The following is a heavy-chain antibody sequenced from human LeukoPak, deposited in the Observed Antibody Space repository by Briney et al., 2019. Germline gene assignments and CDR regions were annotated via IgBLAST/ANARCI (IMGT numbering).Heavy chain of an antibody. CDR2: IYYSGST. CDR3: ATRVGPRVDY. J-gene: IGHJ4*02. V-gene: IGHV4-59*01. D-gene: IGHD2-2*01. Sequence: SETLSLTCTVSGGSISSYYWSWIRQPPGKGLEWIGYIYYSGSTNYNPSLKSRVTISVDTSKNQFSLKLSSVTAADTAVYYCATRVGPRVDYWGQGTLVTVSS. CDR1: GGSISSYY.